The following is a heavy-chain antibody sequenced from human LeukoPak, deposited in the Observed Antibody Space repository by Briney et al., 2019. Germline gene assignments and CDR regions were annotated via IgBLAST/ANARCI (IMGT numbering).Heavy chain of an antibody. J-gene: IGHJ4*02. D-gene: IGHD3-10*01. CDR2: INWNGGST. V-gene: IGHV3-20*01. CDR3: ARTPLGSGSYDY. Sequence: GGTLRLSCAASGFTFDDYGMSWDRQAPGKGLEWVSGINWNGGSTGYADSVRGRFTISRDNAKNSLYLQMNSLRAEDTALYHCARTPLGSGSYDYWGQGTMATVSS. CDR1: GFTFDDYG.